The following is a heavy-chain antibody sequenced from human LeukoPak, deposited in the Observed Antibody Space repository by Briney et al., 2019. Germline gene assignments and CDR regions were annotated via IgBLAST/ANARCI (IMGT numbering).Heavy chain of an antibody. Sequence: GASVKVSCNISGDTSTTYDINWARQATGQGLEWMGWMNPKSGNTVYAQKFQGRLTLTRDISISTAYMELSSLRSEDTAVYFCARAITIFDYYYMDVWGKGTTVTVSS. CDR2: MNPKSGNT. D-gene: IGHD3-3*01. CDR1: GDTSTTYD. V-gene: IGHV1-8*01. J-gene: IGHJ6*03. CDR3: ARAITIFDYYYMDV.